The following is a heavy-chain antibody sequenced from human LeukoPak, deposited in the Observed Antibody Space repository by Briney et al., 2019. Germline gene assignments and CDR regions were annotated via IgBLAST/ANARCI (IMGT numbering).Heavy chain of an antibody. CDR3: VRDRELTY. V-gene: IGHV4-59*13. CDR1: DGSISIYY. J-gene: IGHJ4*02. CDR2: VYSSGNT. D-gene: IGHD3-10*01. Sequence: SETLSLTCTVSDGSISIYYWSWIQQPPGKGLEWIGYVYSSGNTNYSPSLKGRAIISADTSKNQFSLKLTSVTAADTAVYYCVRDRELTYWGQGILVTVSS.